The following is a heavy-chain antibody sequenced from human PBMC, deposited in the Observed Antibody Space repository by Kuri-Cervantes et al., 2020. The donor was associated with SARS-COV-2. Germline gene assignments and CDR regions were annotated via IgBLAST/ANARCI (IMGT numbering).Heavy chain of an antibody. CDR3: ARGGYSSSWYSDY. V-gene: IGHV3-21*01. CDR2: ISSSSSYI. CDR1: GFTFSSYS. J-gene: IGHJ4*02. Sequence: GESLKISCSAFGFTFSSYSMNWVRQAPGKGLEWVSSISSSSSYIYYADSVKGRFTISRDNAKNSLYLQMNSLRAEDTAVYYCARGGYSSSWYSDYWGQGTLVTVSS. D-gene: IGHD6-13*01.